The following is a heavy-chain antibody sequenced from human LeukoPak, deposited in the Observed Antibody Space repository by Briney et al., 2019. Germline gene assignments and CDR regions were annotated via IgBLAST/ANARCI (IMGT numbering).Heavy chain of an antibody. CDR3: ARQALGWLGELLN. CDR1: CVSISNSSYY. V-gene: IGHV4-39*07. J-gene: IGHJ4*02. D-gene: IGHD3-10*01. CDR2: IYFSGHI. Sequence: PSETLSLTCTVSCVSISNSSYYWGWLRPPPGKGLEWIGSIYFSGHIYCNSSLKSRLVMSLDTSKNPFSLKLSSVAAADTSVYYWARQALGWLGELLNWGRGSLVAVSS.